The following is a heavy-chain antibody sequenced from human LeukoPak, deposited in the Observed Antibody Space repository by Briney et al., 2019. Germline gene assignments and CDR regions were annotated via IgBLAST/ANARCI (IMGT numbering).Heavy chain of an antibody. CDR3: ARTIFGENYYYYYMDV. Sequence: SETLSLTCTVSGGSISSHYWSWMRQPPGKGLEWIGYIYYSGSTNYNPSLKSRVTISVDTSKNQFSLKLSSVTAADTAVYYCARTIFGENYYYYYMDVWGKGTTVTVSS. J-gene: IGHJ6*03. CDR1: GGSISSHY. D-gene: IGHD3-3*01. V-gene: IGHV4-59*11. CDR2: IYYSGST.